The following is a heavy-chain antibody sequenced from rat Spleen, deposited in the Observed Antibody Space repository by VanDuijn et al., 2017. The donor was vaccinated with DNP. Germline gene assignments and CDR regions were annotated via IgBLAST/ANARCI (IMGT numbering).Heavy chain of an antibody. J-gene: IGHJ2*01. Sequence: EVQLVESGGGLVQPGRSLKLSCAASGFTFSDYNMAWVRQAPKKGLEWVATISYDGSSTYYRDSVKGRFTVSRDNAKSTLYLQMDSLRSEDTATYYCATYYGYKGDFWGQGVMVAVSS. CDR2: ISYDGSST. D-gene: IGHD1-9*01. V-gene: IGHV5-7*01. CDR1: GFTFSDYN. CDR3: ATYYGYKGDF.